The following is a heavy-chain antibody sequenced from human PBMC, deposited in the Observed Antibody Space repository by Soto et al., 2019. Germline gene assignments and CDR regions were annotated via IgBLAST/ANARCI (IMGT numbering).Heavy chain of an antibody. D-gene: IGHD3-9*01. CDR1: GGSVISGSYY. CDR3: ARTKNILTGFYYYYYYGMDV. V-gene: IGHV4-61*01. J-gene: IGHJ6*02. CDR2: IYYSGST. Sequence: PSETLSLTCTVSGGSVISGSYYWSWIRQPPGKGLEWIGYIYYSGSTNYNPSLKSRVTISVDTSKNQFSLKLSSVTAADTAVYYCARTKNILTGFYYYYYYGMDVWGQGTTVTVSS.